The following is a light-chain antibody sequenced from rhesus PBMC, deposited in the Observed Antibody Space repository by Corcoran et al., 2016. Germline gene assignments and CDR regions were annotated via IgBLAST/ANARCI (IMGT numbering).Light chain of an antibody. CDR2: DAT. CDR1: QSVRSR. CDR3: QQENNGWT. J-gene: IGKJ1*01. V-gene: IGKV3-17*02. Sequence: ETVLTQSPATLSLSPGERATLSCRASQSVRSRLAWYQQKPGQAPRLLIYDATSRETGIPDRVSGSWCGTDFTLTISSLGPEDVAVYFYQQENNGWTFGQGTKVEIK.